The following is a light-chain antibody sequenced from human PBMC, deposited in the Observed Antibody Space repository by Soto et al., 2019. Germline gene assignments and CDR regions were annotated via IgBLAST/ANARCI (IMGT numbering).Light chain of an antibody. CDR2: DVS. V-gene: IGLV2-14*01. CDR1: SSDVGGYNY. J-gene: IGLJ1*01. Sequence: QTVVTQPASVSGSPGQSITISCTGTSSDVGGYNYVSWYQQHPGKAPTLMIYDVSNRPSGVSNRFSGSKSGNTASLTISGLQAEDEADYYCSSYTISSPYVFGTGTKLTVL. CDR3: SSYTISSPYV.